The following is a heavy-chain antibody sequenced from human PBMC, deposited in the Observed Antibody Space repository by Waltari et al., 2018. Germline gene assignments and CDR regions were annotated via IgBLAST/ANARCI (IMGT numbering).Heavy chain of an antibody. Sequence: EVQLLESGGDLVQPGGSLTLSCAASGFTFHSSAMNWVRQAPGKGLVGVSAITSSSRSTYYADSVKDRFTISRDNSKNTAYLQMNSLRAGDTAIYYCAKGTAAFYYGMDVWGQGTTVTVSS. CDR2: ITSSSRST. CDR1: GFTFHSSA. J-gene: IGHJ6*02. V-gene: IGHV3-23*01. CDR3: AKGTAAFYYGMDV. D-gene: IGHD3-16*01.